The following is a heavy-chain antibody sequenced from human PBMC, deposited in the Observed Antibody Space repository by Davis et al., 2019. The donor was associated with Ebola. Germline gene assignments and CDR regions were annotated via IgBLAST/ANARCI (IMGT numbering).Heavy chain of an antibody. D-gene: IGHD3-22*01. CDR2: ISSSGSTI. CDR1: GFTFSDYY. Sequence: GESLKISCAASGFTFSDYYMSWIRQAPGKGLEWVSYISSSGSTIYYADSVKGRFTISRDNAKNSLYLQMNSLRAEDTAVYYCARGHYDSSGYDYWGQGTLVTVSS. CDR3: ARGHYDSSGYDY. J-gene: IGHJ4*02. V-gene: IGHV3-11*01.